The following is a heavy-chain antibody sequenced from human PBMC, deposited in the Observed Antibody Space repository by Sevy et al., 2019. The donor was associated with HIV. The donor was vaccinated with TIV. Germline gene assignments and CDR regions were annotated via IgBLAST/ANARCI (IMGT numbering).Heavy chain of an antibody. D-gene: IGHD6-6*01. CDR2: ISSSSSYI. J-gene: IGHJ3*02. V-gene: IGHV3-21*01. Sequence: GGCLRLSCAASGFTFSSHSMNWVRQAPGKGLEWVSSISSSSSYIYYADSVKGRFTISRDNAKNSLYLQMNSLRAEDTAAYYCARIEYVSTSGAFDIWGQGTMVTVSS. CDR3: ARIEYVSTSGAFDI. CDR1: GFTFSSHS.